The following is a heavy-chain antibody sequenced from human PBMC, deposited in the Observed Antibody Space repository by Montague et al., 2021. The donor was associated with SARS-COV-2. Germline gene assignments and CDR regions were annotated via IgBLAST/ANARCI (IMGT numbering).Heavy chain of an antibody. D-gene: IGHD3-9*01. CDR1: GFSLSTSGMC. CDR3: ARIRYDILTGYQTLFDY. Sequence: PPPPLTLTCTFSGFSLSTSGMCVSWIRQPPGKALEWLARIDWDDDKYYSTSLKTRLTISKDTSKNQVVLTMTNMDPVDTATYYCARIRYDILTGYQTLFDYWGQGTLVTVSS. V-gene: IGHV2-70*11. CDR2: IDWDDDK. J-gene: IGHJ4*02.